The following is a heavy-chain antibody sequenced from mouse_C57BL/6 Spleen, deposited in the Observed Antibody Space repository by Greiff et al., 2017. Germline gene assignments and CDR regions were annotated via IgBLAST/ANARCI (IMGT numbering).Heavy chain of an antibody. CDR3: AMIYYDYDGRVDYYAMDY. CDR2: INPNYGTT. V-gene: IGHV1-39*01. D-gene: IGHD2-4*01. J-gene: IGHJ4*01. Sequence: VQLKQSGPELVKPGASVKISCKASGYSFTDYNMNWVKQSNGKSLEWIGVINPNYGTTSYNQKFKGKATLTVDQSSSTAYMQLNSLTSEDSAVYYCAMIYYDYDGRVDYYAMDYWGQGTSVTVSS. CDR1: GYSFTDYN.